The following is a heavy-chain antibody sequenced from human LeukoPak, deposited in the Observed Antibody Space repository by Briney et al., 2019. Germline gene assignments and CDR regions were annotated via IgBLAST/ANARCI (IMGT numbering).Heavy chain of an antibody. CDR1: GFMFDTYV. J-gene: IGHJ4*02. V-gene: IGHV3-48*03. D-gene: IGHD2-15*01. CDR2: ISQSGDAK. CDR3: TTQDLVVVPAASHYFDY. Sequence: GGSLRLSCAASGFMFDTYVMNWVRQTPGKGLEWVSYISQSGDAKYYADSVKGRFTISRDNARNSLYLQMNSLRAEDTAIYYCTTQDLVVVPAASHYFDYWGQGILIIVPA.